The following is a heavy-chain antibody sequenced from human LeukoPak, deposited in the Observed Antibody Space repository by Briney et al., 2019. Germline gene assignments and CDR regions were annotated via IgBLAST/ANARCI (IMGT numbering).Heavy chain of an antibody. D-gene: IGHD4-17*01. CDR2: ISSSDNTV. V-gene: IGHV3-48*03. Sequence: GGSLRLSCVASGFTFRNYEMNWVRQAPEKGLEWVSHISSSDNTVHYADSVRGRFTISKDNARNLLYLQMNSLRAEDTAVYYCVRDESGDYDFDFWGQGTLVTVSS. CDR3: VRDESGDYDFDF. CDR1: GFTFRNYE. J-gene: IGHJ4*02.